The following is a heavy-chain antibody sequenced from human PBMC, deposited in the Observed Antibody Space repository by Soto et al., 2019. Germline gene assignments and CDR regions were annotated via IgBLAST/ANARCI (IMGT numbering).Heavy chain of an antibody. CDR3: ARERPSCGGDCYSLGYPFDY. J-gene: IGHJ4*02. D-gene: IGHD2-21*02. CDR2: VYHNGNT. V-gene: IGHV4-38-2*02. Sequence: SICTGYYWGWIRQPPGRGLEWIGSVYHNGNTYYSPSLKSRVTISVDTSRNRFSLKLSSVTAADTAVYYCARERPSCGGDCYSLGYPFDYWGQGTLVTVSS. CDR1: SICTGYY.